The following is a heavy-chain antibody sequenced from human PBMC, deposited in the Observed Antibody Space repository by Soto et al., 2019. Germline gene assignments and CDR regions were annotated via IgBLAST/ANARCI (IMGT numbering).Heavy chain of an antibody. Sequence: SETLSLTCAVYGGSFSGYYWSWIRQPPGKGLEWIGEINHSGTTNYNPSLKGRVSMSVDTSKNQFSLNLSSVTAADTAIYYCARVDEYWSKGTLVTVPS. V-gene: IGHV4-34*01. CDR3: ARVDEY. J-gene: IGHJ4*02. CDR2: INHSGTT. CDR1: GGSFSGYY.